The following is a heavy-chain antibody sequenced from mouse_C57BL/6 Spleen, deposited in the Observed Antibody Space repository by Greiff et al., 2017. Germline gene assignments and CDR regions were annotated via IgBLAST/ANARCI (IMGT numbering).Heavy chain of an antibody. J-gene: IGHJ2*01. CDR1: GYTFTSYW. CDR2: IDPSDSYT. Sequence: QVQLKQPGAELVMPGASVKLSCKASGYTFTSYWMHWVKQRPGQGLEWIGEIDPSDSYTNYNQKFKGKSTLTVDKSSSTAYMQLSSLTSEDSAVYYCARGSNYVDYFDYWGQGTTLTVSS. CDR3: ARGSNYVDYFDY. D-gene: IGHD2-5*01. V-gene: IGHV1-69*01.